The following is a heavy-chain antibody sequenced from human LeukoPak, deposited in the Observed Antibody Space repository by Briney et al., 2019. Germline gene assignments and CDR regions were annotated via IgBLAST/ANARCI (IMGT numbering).Heavy chain of an antibody. CDR1: GFTFSSYA. Sequence: GGSLRLSCAASGFTFSSYAMHWVRQAPGKGLEWVAVISYDGSNKYYADSVKGRFTVSRDNSKNMLYLQMNSLRAEDTAVYYCAKGGGYYDSSAHPYYFDYWGQGTLVTVSS. D-gene: IGHD3-22*01. CDR2: ISYDGSNK. J-gene: IGHJ4*02. CDR3: AKGGGYYDSSAHPYYFDY. V-gene: IGHV3-30*04.